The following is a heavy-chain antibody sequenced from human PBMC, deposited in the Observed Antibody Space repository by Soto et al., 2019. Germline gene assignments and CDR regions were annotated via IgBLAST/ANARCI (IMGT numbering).Heavy chain of an antibody. J-gene: IGHJ4*02. D-gene: IGHD6-19*01. CDR3: AREKGASSPFSY. CDR2: MNHHSGNT. Sequence: QVQLVQSGAEVKKPGASVKVSCKASGYTFTSYDINWVRQATGQGLEWMGWMNHHSGNTGYAQKLQCRDTMPTHTHIRTAYMELSSLTSEDTAVYYCAREKGASSPFSYWGQGTLVTVSS. V-gene: IGHV1-8*01. CDR1: GYTFTSYD.